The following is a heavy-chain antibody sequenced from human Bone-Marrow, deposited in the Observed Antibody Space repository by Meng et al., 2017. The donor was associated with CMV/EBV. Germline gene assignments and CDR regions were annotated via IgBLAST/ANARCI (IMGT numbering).Heavy chain of an antibody. Sequence: SVKVSCKASGYTFTGYYMHWVRQAPGQGLEWMGRIIPILGIANYAQKFQGRVTITADKSTSTAYMELSSLRSEDTAVYYCARDQLLSDLEHAPWFDPWGQGTLVTFSS. CDR3: ARDQLLSDLEHAPWFDP. D-gene: IGHD2-2*01. J-gene: IGHJ5*02. CDR1: GYTFTGYY. V-gene: IGHV1-69*04. CDR2: IIPILGIA.